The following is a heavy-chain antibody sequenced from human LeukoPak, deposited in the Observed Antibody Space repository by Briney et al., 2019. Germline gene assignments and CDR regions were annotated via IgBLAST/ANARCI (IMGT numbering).Heavy chain of an antibody. V-gene: IGHV3-74*01. D-gene: IGHD7-27*01. CDR1: GFTFSSHW. Sequence: GGSLRLSCAASGFTFSSHWMHWVRQAPGRGRVWVSRINSDGSSISYADSVKGRFTISRDNAKNTLYLQMNSLRAEDAAVYYCARDYWSGDDGMDVWGQGTTVTVSS. CDR2: INSDGSSI. CDR3: ARDYWSGDDGMDV. J-gene: IGHJ6*02.